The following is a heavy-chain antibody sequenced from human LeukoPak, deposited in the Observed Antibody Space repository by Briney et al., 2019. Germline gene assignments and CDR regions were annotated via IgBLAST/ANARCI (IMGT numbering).Heavy chain of an antibody. J-gene: IGHJ3*02. CDR2: IYYSGTT. CDR1: GGSVSSGDYY. CDR3: ARGSRDLSPVIPVRNAFHI. V-gene: IGHV4-30-4*08. Sequence: PSQTLSLTCTVSGGSVSSGDYYWSWIRQPPGKGLEWIGYIYYSGTTYYNPSLKSRVTISVDTSNNRFSLKLSSVTAADTAVYYCARGSRDLSPVIPVRNAFHIWGQGTMVTVSS. D-gene: IGHD2-21*02.